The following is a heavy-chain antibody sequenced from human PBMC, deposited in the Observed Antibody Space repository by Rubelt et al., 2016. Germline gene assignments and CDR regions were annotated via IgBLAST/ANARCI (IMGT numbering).Heavy chain of an antibody. CDR3: AKFVGFGVSYYGMDV. CDR1: NYA. Sequence: NYAMSWVRQAPGKGLEWVSGISGSGGSTYYAGSVKGRFTVSRDSSKNTLYLQMNSLRAEDTAVYYCAKFVGFGVSYYGMDVWGQGTTVTVSS. CDR2: ISGSGGST. V-gene: IGHV3-23*01. D-gene: IGHD3-3*01. J-gene: IGHJ6*02.